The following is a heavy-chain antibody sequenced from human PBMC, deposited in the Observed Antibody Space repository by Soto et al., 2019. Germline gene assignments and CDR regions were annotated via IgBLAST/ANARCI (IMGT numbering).Heavy chain of an antibody. Sequence: GGSLRLSCAASGFTLSGSVIYWVRQPSGKGLEWVGRIRSRSNGYATAYAASVRGRFTISRDDSKNTAYLQMNSLKTKDTDVYYCSSPGYSNYDSDYWGQGTLVTVSS. J-gene: IGHJ4*02. CDR3: SSPGYSNYDSDY. CDR2: IRSRSNGYAT. D-gene: IGHD5-12*01. V-gene: IGHV3-73*01. CDR1: GFTLSGSV.